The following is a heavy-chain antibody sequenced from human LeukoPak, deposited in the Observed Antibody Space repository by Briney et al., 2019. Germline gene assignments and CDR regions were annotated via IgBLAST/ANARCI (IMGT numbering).Heavy chain of an antibody. CDR1: GFTFSSYG. J-gene: IGHJ3*02. CDR2: ISYDGSNK. D-gene: IGHD1-26*01. Sequence: QPGGSLRLSCAASGFTFSSYGMPWVRQAPGKGLEWVAVISYDGSNKYYADSVKGRFTISRDNSKNTLYLQMNSLRAEDTAVYYCAKMAPLDSGSYYRGGRANDAFDIWGQGTMVTVSS. CDR3: AKMAPLDSGSYYRGGRANDAFDI. V-gene: IGHV3-30*18.